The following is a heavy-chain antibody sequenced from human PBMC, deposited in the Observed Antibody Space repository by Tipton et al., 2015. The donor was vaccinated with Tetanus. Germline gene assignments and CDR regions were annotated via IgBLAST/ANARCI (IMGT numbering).Heavy chain of an antibody. V-gene: IGHV3-30-3*01. Sequence: SLRLSCAASGFTFSSYAMHWVRQAPGKGLEWVAVISYDGSNKYYADSVKGRFTISRDNSKNTLYLQMNSLRAEDTAVYYCARDFDLRYFYGPCGYWGQGTLVTVSS. D-gene: IGHD3-9*01. CDR1: GFTFSSYA. CDR3: ARDFDLRYFYGPCGY. CDR2: ISYDGSNK. J-gene: IGHJ4*02.